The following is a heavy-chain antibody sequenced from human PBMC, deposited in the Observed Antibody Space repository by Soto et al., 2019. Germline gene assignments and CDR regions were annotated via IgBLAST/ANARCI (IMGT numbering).Heavy chain of an antibody. J-gene: IGHJ4*02. CDR1: GFTVTSDY. CDR2: IYSGGRT. V-gene: IGHV3-66*01. CDR3: GRGVIGGTGDLFDS. D-gene: IGHD2-21*01. Sequence: EVQLVESGGGLVQPGGSRRLSCAVSGFTVTSDYMSWVRQAPGKGLEWVSVIYSGGRTYYGDSVKGRFTISRDNWKNTRYFQMKNGGAEDRAVCSWGRGVIGGTGDLFDSGGQGTLVT.